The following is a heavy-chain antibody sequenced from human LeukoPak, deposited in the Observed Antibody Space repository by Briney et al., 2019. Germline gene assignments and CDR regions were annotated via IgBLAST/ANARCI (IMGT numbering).Heavy chain of an antibody. CDR1: GFTFKDCG. Sequence: TGRSLRLSCAAAGFTFKDCGMHWVRQPPGKGLEWVSSINWNGGGTDYADSVKGRFTISRDNAKNSLYLQLSSLRPEDTALYYCAKHMRATNTYSFFGLDVWGQGTTVTVSS. CDR3: AKHMRATNTYSFFGLDV. V-gene: IGHV3-9*01. CDR2: INWNGGGT. D-gene: IGHD1-26*01. J-gene: IGHJ6*02.